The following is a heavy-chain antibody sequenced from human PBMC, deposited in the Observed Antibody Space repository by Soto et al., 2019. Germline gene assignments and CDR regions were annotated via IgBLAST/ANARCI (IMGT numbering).Heavy chain of an antibody. CDR3: ARHSANMIPDY. CDR1: GGSISSAGYY. CDR2: IYYRGTT. Sequence: QLQLQESGPGLVKPSETLSLTCTVSGGSISSAGYYWGWIRQPPGKGLEWIGGIYYRGTTYYNPSLKSRLTTSGDTSKNQFSLKLRSVTAADTAIYYCARHSANMIPDYWGQGTLVTVSS. V-gene: IGHV4-39*01. J-gene: IGHJ4*02. D-gene: IGHD3-16*01.